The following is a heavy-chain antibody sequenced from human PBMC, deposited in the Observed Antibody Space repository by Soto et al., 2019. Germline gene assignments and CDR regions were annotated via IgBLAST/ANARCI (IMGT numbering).Heavy chain of an antibody. J-gene: IGHJ4*02. CDR2: IGASGDIT. V-gene: IGHV3-23*01. CDR3: AKDDFTDRGDDYFDY. CDR1: GFSFTNFA. Sequence: GGSLRLSCAASGFSFTNFAMSWVRQAPGKGLEWVAGIGASGDITWYADSVKGRLSISRDNSKNTLYLQLNSLRFEDTAAYYCAKDDFTDRGDDYFDYWGPGTLVTVSS. D-gene: IGHD2-21*02.